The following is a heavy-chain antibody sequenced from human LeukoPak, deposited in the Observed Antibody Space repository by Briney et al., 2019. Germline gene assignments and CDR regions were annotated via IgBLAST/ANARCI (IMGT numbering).Heavy chain of an antibody. CDR3: AREPLPPTSNWFDP. V-gene: IGHV3-33*08. CDR1: GFTFSSYG. D-gene: IGHD1-14*01. J-gene: IGHJ5*02. CDR2: IWYDGSNK. Sequence: GRSLRLSCAASGFTFSSYGMHWVRQAPGKGLEWVAVIWYDGSNKYYADSVKGRFTISRDNSKNTLYLQMNSLRAEDTAVYYCAREPLPPTSNWFDPWGQGTLVTVSS.